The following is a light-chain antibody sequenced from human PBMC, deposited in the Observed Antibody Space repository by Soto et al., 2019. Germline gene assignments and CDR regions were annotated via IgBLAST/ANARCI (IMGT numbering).Light chain of an antibody. CDR2: EVN. CDR1: SSDVGGYNF. CDR3: SSYTSSNTLV. J-gene: IGLJ1*01. Sequence: QSVLTQPASVSGSPGQSITISCTGTSSDVGGYNFVSWYQQYPGKAPKLIIFEVNNRPSGISSRFSGSKSGNTASLTISGLQAEDEADYYCSSYTSSNTLVFGTGTKVTVL. V-gene: IGLV2-14*01.